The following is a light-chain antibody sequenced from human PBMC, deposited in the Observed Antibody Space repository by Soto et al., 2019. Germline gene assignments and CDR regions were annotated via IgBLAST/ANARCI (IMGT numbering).Light chain of an antibody. CDR2: EVK. V-gene: IGLV2-18*02. CDR3: SSYTSTTSVV. CDR1: SSDVGGYNR. Sequence: QSVLTQPPSVSGSPGQSVTISCTGTSSDVGGYNRVSWYQQPPGTAPKLIIYEVKNRPSGVPDRFSGSKSGNTASLTISGLQADDEAYYYCSSYTSTTSVVFGGGTKLTVL. J-gene: IGLJ2*01.